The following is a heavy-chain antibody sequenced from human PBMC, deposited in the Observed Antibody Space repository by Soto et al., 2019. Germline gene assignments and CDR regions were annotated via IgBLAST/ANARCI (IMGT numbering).Heavy chain of an antibody. CDR1: GFTFDDYT. D-gene: IGHD2-15*01. J-gene: IGHJ4*02. Sequence: PGGSLRLSCAASGFTFDDYTMHWVRQAPGKGLEWVSLISWDGGSTYYADSVKGRFTISRDNSKNSLYLQMNSLRTEDTALYYCAKDIGGRDGYNPGGFDYWGQGTLVTV. CDR3: AKDIGGRDGYNPGGFDY. V-gene: IGHV3-43*01. CDR2: ISWDGGST.